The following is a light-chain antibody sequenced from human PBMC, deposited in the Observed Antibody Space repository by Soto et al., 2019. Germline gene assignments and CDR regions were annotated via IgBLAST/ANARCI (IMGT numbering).Light chain of an antibody. CDR3: QQYNTWHPKMA. J-gene: IGKJ1*01. CDR2: GAS. Sequence: VVTQSPATLSVFPGETATLSCRASQSVSSDLAGYQQRPGQAPRLLSYGASTRATGIPARFRGSGSGTEFRLTISSLQSEDFATYYCQQYNTWHPKMAFGRGTKVEIK. CDR1: QSVSSD. V-gene: IGKV3-15*01.